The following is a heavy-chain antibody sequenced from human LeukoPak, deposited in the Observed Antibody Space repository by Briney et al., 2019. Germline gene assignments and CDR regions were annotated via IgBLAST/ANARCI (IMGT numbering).Heavy chain of an antibody. Sequence: GGSLRLSCAASGITVSSNCMSWVRQAPGKGLEWVSVIYSGGSTYYADSVKGRFTISRDNSKNTLYLQMNSLRAEDTAVYYCARCFFEFGGETEGYYFDYWGQGTLVTVSS. CDR2: IYSGGST. CDR3: ARCFFEFGGETEGYYFDY. V-gene: IGHV3-66*02. CDR1: GITVSSNC. D-gene: IGHD3-10*01. J-gene: IGHJ4*02.